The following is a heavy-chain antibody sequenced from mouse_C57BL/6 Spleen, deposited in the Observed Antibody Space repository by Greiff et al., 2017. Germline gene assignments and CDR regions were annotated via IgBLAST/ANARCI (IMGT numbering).Heavy chain of an antibody. CDR1: GYTFTSYW. D-gene: IGHD1-1*01. CDR3: ARSRAYYNGSSYGNFDY. J-gene: IGHJ2*01. V-gene: IGHV1-52*01. CDR2: IDPSDSET. Sequence: QVQLQQPGAELVRPGSSVKLSCKASGYTFTSYWMHWVKQRPIQGLEWIGNIDPSDSETHYNQKFKDKATLTVDKSSSTAYMQLSSLTSEDSAVYYCARSRAYYNGSSYGNFDYWGQGTTLTVSS.